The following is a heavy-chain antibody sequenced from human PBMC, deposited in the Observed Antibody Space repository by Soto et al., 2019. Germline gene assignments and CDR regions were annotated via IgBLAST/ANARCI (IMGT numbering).Heavy chain of an antibody. CDR2: IYYSGST. CDR1: GGSISSGGYY. D-gene: IGHD6-19*01. Sequence: PSETLSLTCTVSGGSISSGGYYWSWIRQHPGKGLEWIGYIYYSGSTYYNPSLKGRVTISVDTSKNQFSLKLSSVTAADTAVYYCATSSGWYGDFDYWGQGTLVTVSS. J-gene: IGHJ4*02. CDR3: ATSSGWYGDFDY. V-gene: IGHV4-31*03.